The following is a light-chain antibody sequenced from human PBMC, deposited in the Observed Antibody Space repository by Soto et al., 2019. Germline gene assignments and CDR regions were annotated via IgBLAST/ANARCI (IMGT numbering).Light chain of an antibody. J-gene: IGKJ4*01. CDR2: CAF. V-gene: IGKV3-15*01. CDR1: QSVSYN. Sequence: EIVMTQSPATLSVSPGETATLSCRASQSVSYNFAWYQQKPGQGPRLLIYCAFTRATAIPARVSGSGSGTDLTLTISSLQSEYFAFSECQQYQNGPPLTFGGGTKVEIK. CDR3: QQYQNGPPLT.